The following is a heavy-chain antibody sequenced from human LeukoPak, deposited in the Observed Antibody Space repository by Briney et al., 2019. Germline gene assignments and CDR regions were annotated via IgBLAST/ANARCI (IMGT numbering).Heavy chain of an antibody. D-gene: IGHD3-3*02. J-gene: IGHJ6*03. V-gene: IGHV4-39*07. CDR2: IYYSGST. CDR3: ARGINYYYYMDV. Sequence: PSETLSLTCTVSGGSISSSNYYRGWIRQPPGKGLEWIGSIYYSGSTYYNPSLKSRVTISVDTSKNQFSLKLSSVTAADTAVYYCARGINYYYYMDVWGKGTTVTISS. CDR1: GGSISSSNYY.